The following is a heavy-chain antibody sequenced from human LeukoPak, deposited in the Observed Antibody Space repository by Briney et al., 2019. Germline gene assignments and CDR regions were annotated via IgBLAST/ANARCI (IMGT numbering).Heavy chain of an antibody. CDR2: ISAYNGNT. V-gene: IGHV1-18*01. D-gene: IGHD4-17*01. CDR3: ARKRSGDPHYFDY. J-gene: IGHJ4*02. Sequence: RASVKVSCKASGYTFTSYGISWVRQAPGQGLEWMGWISAYNGNTNYAQKLQGRVTITRNTSISTAYMELSSLRSEDTAVYYCARKRSGDPHYFDYWGQGTLVTVSS. CDR1: GYTFTSYG.